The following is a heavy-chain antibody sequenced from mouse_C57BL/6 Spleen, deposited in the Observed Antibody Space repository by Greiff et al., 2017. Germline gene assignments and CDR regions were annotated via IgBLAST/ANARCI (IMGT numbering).Heavy chain of an antibody. CDR1: GYTFTSYG. D-gene: IGHD1-1*01. CDR2: IYPRSGNT. J-gene: IGHJ2*01. Sequence: QVQLQQSGAELARPGASVKLSCKASGYTFTSYGISWVKQRTGQGLEWIGEIYPRSGNTYYNEKFKGKATLTADKSSSTAYMELRSLTSEDSAVYFCARGAYYGSSYLYYFDYWGQGTTRTVSS. CDR3: ARGAYYGSSYLYYFDY. V-gene: IGHV1-81*01.